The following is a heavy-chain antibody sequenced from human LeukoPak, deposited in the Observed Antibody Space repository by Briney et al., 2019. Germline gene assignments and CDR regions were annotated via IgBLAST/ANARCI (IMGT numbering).Heavy chain of an antibody. D-gene: IGHD2-15*01. V-gene: IGHV1-69*13. J-gene: IGHJ4*02. CDR2: IVPIIGTA. Sequence: ASVKVSCKASGGTFHSYIVTWVRQAPGQGLEWMGGIVPIIGTANYAQKFQGRVTITADDSTSTVYMELRSLRSEDTAIYYCARDQRPSCLGGICYSGDYWGQGTLVTVTS. CDR3: ARDQRPSCLGGICYSGDY. CDR1: GGTFHSYI.